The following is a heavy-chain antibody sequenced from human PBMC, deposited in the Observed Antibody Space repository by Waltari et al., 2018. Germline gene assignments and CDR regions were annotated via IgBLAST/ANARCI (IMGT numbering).Heavy chain of an antibody. J-gene: IGHJ4*02. CDR1: GFTFSSYW. V-gene: IGHV3-7*04. CDR3: ARDNSGSGWFH. CDR2: IKQDGSEK. D-gene: IGHD6-19*01. Sequence: EVQLVESGGGLVQPGGSLRLSCAASGFTFSSYWMSWVRQAPGKGLELVANIKQDGSEKHYVDSVKGRFTISKDNAKNSLYLQMNSLRAEDTAVYYCARDNSGSGWFHWGQGTLVTVSS.